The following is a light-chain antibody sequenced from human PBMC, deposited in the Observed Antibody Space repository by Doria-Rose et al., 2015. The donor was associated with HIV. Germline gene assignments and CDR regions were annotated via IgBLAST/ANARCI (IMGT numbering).Light chain of an antibody. CDR1: SSNIGAGFD. Sequence: QSVVTQPPSVSGAPGQRVAISCTGSSSNIGAGFDVNWYQQSPGTAPKLLIHGNTNRPSGVPDRFSGSKSGTSASLAISGLRAEDEAGYYCQSYDSRLSVYVFGTGTKVTVL. CDR2: GNT. CDR3: QSYDSRLSVYV. V-gene: IGLV1-40*01. J-gene: IGLJ1*01.